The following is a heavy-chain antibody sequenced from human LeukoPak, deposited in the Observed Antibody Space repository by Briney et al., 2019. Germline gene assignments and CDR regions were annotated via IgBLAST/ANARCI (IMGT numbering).Heavy chain of an antibody. J-gene: IGHJ4*02. Sequence: GRSLRLSCAASGFTFSSYGMHWVRQAPGKGLEWVAVISYDGSNEYYADSVKGRFTISRDNSKNTLYLQMNSLRAEDTAVYYCASDPSGPRGYWGQGTLVTVSS. CDR3: ASDPSGPRGY. CDR1: GFTFSSYG. V-gene: IGHV3-30*03. D-gene: IGHD2-8*02. CDR2: ISYDGSNE.